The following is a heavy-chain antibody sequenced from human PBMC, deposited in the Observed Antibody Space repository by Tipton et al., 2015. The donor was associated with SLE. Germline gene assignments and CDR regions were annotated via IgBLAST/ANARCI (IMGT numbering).Heavy chain of an antibody. CDR1: GFTLSTYW. CDR3: ARGGRYGSGDY. CDR2: IKQDGSDK. D-gene: IGHD3-10*01. J-gene: IGHJ4*02. Sequence: GSLRLSCAASGFTLSTYWMSWVRQAPGKGLEWVANIKQDGSDKYYVDSAKGRFTISRDNLNNSLYLQMNALRVDDTAVYYCARGGRYGSGDYWGQGTLVTVSS. V-gene: IGHV3-7*01.